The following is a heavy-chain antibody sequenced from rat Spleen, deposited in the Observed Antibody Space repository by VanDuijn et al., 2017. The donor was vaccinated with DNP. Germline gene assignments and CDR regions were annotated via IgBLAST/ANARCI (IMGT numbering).Heavy chain of an antibody. CDR1: GYSITGNY. Sequence: VQLKESGPGLVKPSQSLSLTCSVTGYSITGNYWGWIRKFPGNKMEYIGHISYSGSTSYNPSLKSRISITRDTSKNQFFLQLNSVTTEDTATYYCARWTRYFDYWGQGVMVTVSS. D-gene: IGHD1-4*01. CDR3: ARWTRYFDY. J-gene: IGHJ2*01. CDR2: ISYSGST. V-gene: IGHV3-1*01.